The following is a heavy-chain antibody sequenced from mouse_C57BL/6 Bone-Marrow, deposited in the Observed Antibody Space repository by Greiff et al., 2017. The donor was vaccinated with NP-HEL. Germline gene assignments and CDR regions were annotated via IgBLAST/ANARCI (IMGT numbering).Heavy chain of an antibody. CDR2: ISDGGSYT. CDR1: GFTFSSYA. V-gene: IGHV5-4*01. CDR3: AIDLLDGSSSWFAY. J-gene: IGHJ3*01. Sequence: EVQLVESGGGLVKPGGSLKLSCAASGFTFSSYAMPWVRQTPEKRLEWVATISDGGSYTYYPDNVKGRFTISRDNAKNNLYLQMSQLKSEDTAMYYCAIDLLDGSSSWFAYWGQGTLVTVSA. D-gene: IGHD1-1*01.